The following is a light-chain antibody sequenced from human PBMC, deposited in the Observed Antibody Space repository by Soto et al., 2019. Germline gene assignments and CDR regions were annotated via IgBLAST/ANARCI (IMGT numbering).Light chain of an antibody. CDR1: SSDVGGYNY. J-gene: IGLJ1*01. V-gene: IGLV2-11*01. CDR3: CSYAGSYTYV. CDR2: DVS. Sequence: QSVLTQPRSVSGSPGQSVTISCTGTSSDVGGYNYVSWYQQHPGKAPKFMIYDVSKRPSGVPDRFSGSKSGNTASLTISGLQAEDEADYNCCSYAGSYTYVFGTGTKLTVL.